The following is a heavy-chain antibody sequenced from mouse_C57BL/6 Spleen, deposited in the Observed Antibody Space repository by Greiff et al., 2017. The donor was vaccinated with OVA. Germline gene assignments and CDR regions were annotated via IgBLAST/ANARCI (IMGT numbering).Heavy chain of an antibody. V-gene: IGHV5-17*01. D-gene: IGHD1-1*01. CDR3: ARPAITTVVAGAMDY. Sequence: EVQLVESGGGLVKPGGSLKLSCAASGFTFSDYGMHWVRQAPEKGLEWVAYISSGSSTIYYADTVKGRFTISRDNAKNTLLLQMTSLRSEDTAMYYCARPAITTVVAGAMDYWGQGTSVTVSS. CDR1: GFTFSDYG. J-gene: IGHJ4*01. CDR2: ISSGSSTI.